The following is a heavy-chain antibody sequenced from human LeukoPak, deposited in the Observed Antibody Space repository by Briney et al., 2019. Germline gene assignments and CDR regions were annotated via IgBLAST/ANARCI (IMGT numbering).Heavy chain of an antibody. V-gene: IGHV3-30*04. J-gene: IGHJ3*02. CDR2: ISYDGSNK. Sequence: GGSLRLSCAASGFTFSSYAMHWVRQAPGKGLEWVAVISYDGSNKYYADSVKGRFTISRDNFKNTLYLQMNSLRAEDTAVYYCARGPALRRGAFDIWGQGTMATVS. CDR3: ARGPALRRGAFDI. D-gene: IGHD2-2*01. CDR1: GFTFSSYA.